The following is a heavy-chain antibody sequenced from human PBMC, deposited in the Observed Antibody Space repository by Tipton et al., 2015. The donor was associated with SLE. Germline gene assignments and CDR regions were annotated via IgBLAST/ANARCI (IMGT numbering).Heavy chain of an antibody. CDR3: ATSPLTL. Sequence: TLSLTCSVSGASISSDVYYWGWIRQSPGKGLEWIRSISYTGSTYYNPSLKSRVTISVDMSKNQFSLKLTSVTAADTAVYYCATSPLTLWGQGTLVTVSS. CDR2: ISYTGST. J-gene: IGHJ4*02. CDR1: GASISSDVYY. D-gene: IGHD2-2*01. V-gene: IGHV4-39*07.